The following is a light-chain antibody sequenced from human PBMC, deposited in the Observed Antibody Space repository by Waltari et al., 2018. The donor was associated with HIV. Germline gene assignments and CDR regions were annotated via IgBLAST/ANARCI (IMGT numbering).Light chain of an antibody. J-gene: IGLJ1*01. CDR2: RVK. V-gene: IGLV2-14*01. CDR1: RSDIGAYNY. Sequence: QSALAQPASVSGSPGQSITFSCTGTRSDIGAYNYVSWYQKHPDKAPKVIIYRVKSRPSAVSDRFSGSKSCNTASLTISGLQAEDEADYYCSSYTTSNTYVFGRGTTVSVL. CDR3: SSYTTSNTYV.